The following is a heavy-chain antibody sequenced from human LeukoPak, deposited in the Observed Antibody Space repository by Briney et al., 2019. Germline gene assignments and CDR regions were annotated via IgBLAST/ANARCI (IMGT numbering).Heavy chain of an antibody. CDR1: GGSISSYY. D-gene: IGHD3-10*01. J-gene: IGHJ3*02. V-gene: IGHV4-4*07. CDR3: ASSGGLLWFGEPANDAFDI. CDR2: IYTSGST. Sequence: SETLSLTCTVSGGSISSYYWGWIRQPAGKGLEWIGRIYTSGSTNYNPSLKSRVTMSVDTSKNQFSLKLSSVTAADTAVYYCASSGGLLWFGEPANDAFDIWGQGTMVTVSS.